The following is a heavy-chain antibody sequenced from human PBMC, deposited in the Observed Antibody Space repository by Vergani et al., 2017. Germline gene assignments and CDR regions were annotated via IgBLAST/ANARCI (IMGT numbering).Heavy chain of an antibody. CDR2: ISYDGSNK. CDR1: GFTFSSYA. D-gene: IGHD6-6*01. Sequence: QVQLVESGGGVVQPGRSLRLSCAASGFTFSSYAMHWVRQAPGKGLEWVAVISYDGSNKYYADSVKGRFTISRDNSKNTLYLQMNSPRAEDTAVYYCARAYDPKSIAALSYYYNDYMDVWNKGTTVTVSS. CDR3: ARAYDPKSIAALSYYYNDYMDV. V-gene: IGHV3-30-3*01. J-gene: IGHJ6*03.